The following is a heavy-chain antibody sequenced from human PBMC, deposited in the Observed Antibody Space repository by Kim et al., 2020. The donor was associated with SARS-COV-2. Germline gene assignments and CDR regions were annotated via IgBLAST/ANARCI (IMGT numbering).Heavy chain of an antibody. J-gene: IGHJ4*02. CDR3: ARDGRYSSSWEFDY. D-gene: IGHD6-13*01. Sequence: ADSVKGRFTISRDNAKNSLYLEMNSLRAEDTAVYYCARDGRYSSSWEFDYWGQGTLVTVSS. V-gene: IGHV3-21*01.